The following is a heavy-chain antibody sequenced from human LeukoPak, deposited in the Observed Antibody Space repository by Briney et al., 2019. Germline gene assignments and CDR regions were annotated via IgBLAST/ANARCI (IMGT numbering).Heavy chain of an antibody. V-gene: IGHV3-48*04. CDR1: GFTFRSYG. D-gene: IGHD3-3*01. J-gene: IGHJ6*03. Sequence: GGSLRLSCVMPGFTFRSYGMHWVRQAPGKGLEWVSYISSSGSTIYYADSVKGRFTISRDNAKNSLYLQMNSLRAEDTAVYYCARGGNYDFWSGPPYYYYYYYMDVWGKGTTVTVSS. CDR2: ISSSGSTI. CDR3: ARGGNYDFWSGPPYYYYYYYMDV.